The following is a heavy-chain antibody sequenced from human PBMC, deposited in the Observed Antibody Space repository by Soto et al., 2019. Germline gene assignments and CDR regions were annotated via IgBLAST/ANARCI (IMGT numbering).Heavy chain of an antibody. CDR1: GFTFSSYA. J-gene: IGHJ4*02. Sequence: GGSLRLSCAASGFTFSSYAMSWVRQAPGKGLEWVSAISGSGGSTYYADSVKGRFTISRDNSKNTLYLQMNSLRAEDTAVYYCAKDLGDSSGYYYDVFDYWGQGTLVTVSS. V-gene: IGHV3-23*01. D-gene: IGHD3-22*01. CDR2: ISGSGGST. CDR3: AKDLGDSSGYYYDVFDY.